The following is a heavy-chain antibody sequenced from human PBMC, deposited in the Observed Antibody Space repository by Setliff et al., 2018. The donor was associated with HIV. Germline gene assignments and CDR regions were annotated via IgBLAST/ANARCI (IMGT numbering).Heavy chain of an antibody. Sequence: GGSLRLSCAASGFTFSSYWMHWVRQAPGKGLVWVSRINSDGSYTSYAESVKGRFTISRDNAKNTLFLQMNSLRAEDTTVYYCARFDDSNGFDYWGQGTLVTVSS. V-gene: IGHV3-74*01. CDR1: GFTFSSYW. CDR2: INSDGSYT. D-gene: IGHD3-22*01. J-gene: IGHJ4*02. CDR3: ARFDDSNGFDY.